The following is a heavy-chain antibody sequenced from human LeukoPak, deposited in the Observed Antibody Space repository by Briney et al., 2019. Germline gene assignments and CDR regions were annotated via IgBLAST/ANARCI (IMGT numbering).Heavy chain of an antibody. CDR1: GGTFSSYA. D-gene: IGHD3-16*01. J-gene: IGHJ3*02. Sequence: ASVKVSCKASGGTFSSYAISWVRQAPGQGLEWMGWISAYNGNTNYAQKLQGRVTMTTDTSTSTAYMELRSLRSDDTAVYYCARSPPDYDYVWGSYWAIWGQGTMVTVSS. CDR3: ARSPPDYDYVWGSYWAI. CDR2: ISAYNGNT. V-gene: IGHV1-18*01.